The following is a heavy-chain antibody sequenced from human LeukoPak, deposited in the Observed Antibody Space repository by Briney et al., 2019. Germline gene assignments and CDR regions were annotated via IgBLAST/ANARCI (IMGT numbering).Heavy chain of an antibody. CDR1: GFTFSSYS. D-gene: IGHD6-13*01. Sequence: PGGSLRLSCAASGFTFSSYSINWVRQAPGKGLEWVSFISSDSNYIYYADSVKGRFTISRDNAKNSLFLQMNSLRAEDTAVYYCAAQEGRWPGYFDYWGQGTLVTVSS. J-gene: IGHJ4*02. V-gene: IGHV3-21*01. CDR2: ISSDSNYI. CDR3: AAQEGRWPGYFDY.